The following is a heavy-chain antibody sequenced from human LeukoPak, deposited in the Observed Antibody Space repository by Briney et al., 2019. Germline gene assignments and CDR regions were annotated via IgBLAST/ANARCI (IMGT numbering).Heavy chain of an antibody. J-gene: IGHJ6*03. D-gene: IGHD3-10*01. CDR3: ARPVQGVNYYYMDV. Sequence: GGSLRLSCAASGFTFSSYGMHWVRQAPGKGLEWVAFIRYDGSNKYYADSVKGRFTISRDNAKNSLYLQMNSLRAEDTAVYYCARPVQGVNYYYMDVWGKGTTVTVSS. CDR2: IRYDGSNK. CDR1: GFTFSSYG. V-gene: IGHV3-30*02.